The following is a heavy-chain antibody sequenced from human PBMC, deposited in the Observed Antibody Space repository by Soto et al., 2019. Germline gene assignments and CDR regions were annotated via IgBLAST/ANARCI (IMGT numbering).Heavy chain of an antibody. Sequence: GASVKVSCKASGGTFSSYAISWVRQAPGQGLEWMGGIIPIFGTANYAQKFQGRVTITADESTSTAYMELSSLRSEDTAVYYCARERLGGYCSGGSCATSWYAFDIWGQGTMVTVSS. CDR2: IIPIFGTA. D-gene: IGHD2-15*01. CDR1: GGTFSSYA. CDR3: ARERLGGYCSGGSCATSWYAFDI. V-gene: IGHV1-69*13. J-gene: IGHJ3*02.